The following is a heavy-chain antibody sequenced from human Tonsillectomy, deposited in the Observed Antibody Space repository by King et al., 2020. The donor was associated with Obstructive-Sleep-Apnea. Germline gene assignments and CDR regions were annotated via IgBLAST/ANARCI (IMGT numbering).Heavy chain of an antibody. J-gene: IGHJ4*02. Sequence: QLQESGPGLVKPSETLSLTCTVSGGSISSSSYYWGWFRQPPGKGLEWIGTIYYSGSTYYNPSLKSRVTISVDTSKNHFSLRLSSVTAADTAVYYCARGSTGARFDYWGQGTLVTVSS. CDR3: ARGSTGARFDY. D-gene: IGHD5/OR15-5a*01. CDR1: GGSISSSSYY. CDR2: IYYSGST. V-gene: IGHV4-39*07.